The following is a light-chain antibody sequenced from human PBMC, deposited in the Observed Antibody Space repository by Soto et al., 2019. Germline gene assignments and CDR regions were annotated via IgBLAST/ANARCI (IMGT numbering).Light chain of an antibody. Sequence: QSALTQPASVSGSPGQSITISCTGTSSDVGTYNFVSWYQQHPGKAPRLMIYDDIKRPSGVSTRFSGSKSDNTASLTISGLQAEDEADYYCCSFAGSGGSDRFLFGSGTKLTVL. J-gene: IGLJ1*01. CDR2: DDI. V-gene: IGLV2-23*01. CDR1: SSDVGTYNF. CDR3: CSFAGSGGSDRFL.